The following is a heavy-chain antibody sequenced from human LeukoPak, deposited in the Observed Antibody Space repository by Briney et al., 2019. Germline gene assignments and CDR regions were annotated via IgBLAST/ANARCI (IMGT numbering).Heavy chain of an antibody. D-gene: IGHD6-13*01. V-gene: IGHV3-7*04. CDR2: IKEDGSEM. CDR1: GFTFSSCW. J-gene: IGHJ4*02. CDR3: ARGAAAAGTALFDY. Sequence: PGGSLRLSCAASGFTFSSCWMSWVRQAPGKGLEWVSNIKEDGSEMYYVDSVKGRFTISRDNAKNSLYLQMNSLRAEDTAVYYCARGAAAAGTALFDYWGQGTLVTVSS.